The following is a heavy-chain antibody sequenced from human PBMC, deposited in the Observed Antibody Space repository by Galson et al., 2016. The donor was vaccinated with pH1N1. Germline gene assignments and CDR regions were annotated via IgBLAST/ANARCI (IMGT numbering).Heavy chain of an antibody. J-gene: IGHJ3*01. CDR2: TNEDGSEK. CDR1: GLTFSNYW. CDR3: AREFRERLWCVVTGAFDF. D-gene: IGHD2-21*01. Sequence: SLRLSCAASGLTFSNYWMSWVRQAPGKGLEWVANTNEDGSEKYYVDSVKGRFTISRDNANNSLFLQMNNLRAEDTAVYYCAREFRERLWCVVTGAFDFWGQGTMVTVSS. V-gene: IGHV3-7*01.